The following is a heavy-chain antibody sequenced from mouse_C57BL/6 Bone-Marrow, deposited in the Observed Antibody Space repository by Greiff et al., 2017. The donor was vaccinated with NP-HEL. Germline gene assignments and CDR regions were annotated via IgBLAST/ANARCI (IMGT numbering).Heavy chain of an antibody. CDR1: GYTFTSYW. CDR3: ARVPFDY. J-gene: IGHJ2*01. CDR2: IDPSDSYT. V-gene: IGHV1-59*01. Sequence: QVQLQQPGAELVRPGTSVKLSCKASGYTFTSYWMHWVKQRPGQGLEWIGVIDPSDSYTNYNQKFKGKATLTVDTSSSTAYMQLSSLTSEDSAVYYCARVPFDYWGQGTTLTVSS.